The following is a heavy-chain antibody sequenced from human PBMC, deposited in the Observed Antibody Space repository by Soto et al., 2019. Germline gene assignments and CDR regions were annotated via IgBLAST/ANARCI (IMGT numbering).Heavy chain of an antibody. D-gene: IGHD3-3*01. J-gene: IGHJ4*02. CDR3: ARGRASFWSGYYTYFDY. CDR1: GFTFSSYA. V-gene: IGHV3-30-3*01. CDR2: ISYDGSNK. Sequence: LRLSCAASGFTFSSYAMHWVRQAPGKGLEWVAVISYDGSNKYYADSVKGRFTISRDNSKNMLYLQMNSLRAEDTAVYYCARGRASFWSGYYTYFDYWGQGTLVTVSS.